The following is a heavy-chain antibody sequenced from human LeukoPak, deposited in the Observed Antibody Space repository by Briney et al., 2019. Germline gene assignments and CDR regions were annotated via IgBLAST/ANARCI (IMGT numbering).Heavy chain of an antibody. J-gene: IGHJ6*02. V-gene: IGHV1-3*01. CDR2: INADNGYT. D-gene: IGHD2-2*01. CDR1: GYTFTSHA. Sequence: ASVKVSCTASGYTFTSHAIHWVRQAPGQGLEWMGRINADNGYTSYSQDFQGRVTISRDTSTSTAYMELSSLTSTDTAVYYCARELPATIESDTYQFYYGVDVWGQGTTVTAS. CDR3: ARELPATIESDTYQFYYGVDV.